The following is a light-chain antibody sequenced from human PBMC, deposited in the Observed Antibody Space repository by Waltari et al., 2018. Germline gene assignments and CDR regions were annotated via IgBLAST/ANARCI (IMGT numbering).Light chain of an antibody. CDR1: QSVLYSSNNNNY. CDR3: QQYYSAPPT. Sequence: DIVMPQSPDSLAVPLGARATINCKSTQSVLYSSNNNNYLAGCQQKQGQPPKLLLYWASTREAGVPDRFSGRVSETDVTLSFSTLQAEDVAVYYCQQYYSAPPTFGQGTKVEIK. J-gene: IGKJ1*01. CDR2: WAS. V-gene: IGKV4-1*01.